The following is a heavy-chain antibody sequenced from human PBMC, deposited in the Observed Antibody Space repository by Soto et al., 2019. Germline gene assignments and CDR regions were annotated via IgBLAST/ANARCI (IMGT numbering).Heavy chain of an antibody. V-gene: IGHV1-46*01. Sequence: ASVKVSSKASGYTFTSYYMHWVRQAPGQGLEWMGIINPSGGSTSYAQKFQGRVTMTRDTSTSTVYMELSSLRSEDTAVYYCARVHYGSGSYPQDDPWGQGTLVTVSS. CDR2: INPSGGST. D-gene: IGHD3-10*01. CDR3: ARVHYGSGSYPQDDP. J-gene: IGHJ5*02. CDR1: GYTFTSYY.